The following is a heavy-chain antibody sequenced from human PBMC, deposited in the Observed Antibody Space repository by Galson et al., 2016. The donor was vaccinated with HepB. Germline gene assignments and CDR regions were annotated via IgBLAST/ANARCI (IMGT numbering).Heavy chain of an antibody. Sequence: SLRLSCAASGFTFSSYAMSWVRQAPGKGLEWVSVISNSGGSTYYTDSVKGRFTISRDNSKNTLYLQMNGLRAEDTAVYYCAGGYYGSGSYYAYWGQGALVTVSS. V-gene: IGHV3-23*01. D-gene: IGHD3-10*01. J-gene: IGHJ4*02. CDR2: ISNSGGST. CDR3: AGGYYGSGSYYAY. CDR1: GFTFSSYA.